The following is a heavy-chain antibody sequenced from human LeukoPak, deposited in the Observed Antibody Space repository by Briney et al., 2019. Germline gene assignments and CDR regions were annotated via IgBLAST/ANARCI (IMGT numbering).Heavy chain of an antibody. D-gene: IGHD1-26*01. Sequence: GGSLRLSCAASGFTFSSYSMNWVRQAPGKGLEWVSSISSSSSYIYYADSVKGRFSISRDDSKNTVYLQMNSLRAEDTAIYHCARDRGGNYPYDAFDIWGQGTMVTVSS. CDR1: GFTFSSYS. CDR2: ISSSSSYI. CDR3: ARDRGGNYPYDAFDI. V-gene: IGHV3-21*04. J-gene: IGHJ3*02.